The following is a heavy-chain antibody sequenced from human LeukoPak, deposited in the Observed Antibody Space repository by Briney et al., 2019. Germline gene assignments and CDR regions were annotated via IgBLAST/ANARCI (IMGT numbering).Heavy chain of an antibody. J-gene: IGHJ3*02. Sequence: ASVKVSCKASGGTFSSYAISWVRQAPGQGLEWMGGIIPIFGTANYAQKFQGRVTITTDESTSTAYMELSSLRSEDTAVYYCATSCSTSCEAYDAFDIWGQGTMVTVSS. CDR3: ATSCSTSCEAYDAFDI. CDR1: GGTFSSYA. V-gene: IGHV1-69*05. D-gene: IGHD2-2*01. CDR2: IIPIFGTA.